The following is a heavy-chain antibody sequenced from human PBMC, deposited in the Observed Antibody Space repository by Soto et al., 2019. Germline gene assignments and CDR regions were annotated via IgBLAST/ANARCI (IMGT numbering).Heavy chain of an antibody. CDR2: IWYDGSNK. D-gene: IGHD4-17*01. V-gene: IGHV3-33*01. CDR3: AIVPDYGDPRGAFDI. CDR1: GFTFSSYG. J-gene: IGHJ3*02. Sequence: GGSLRLSCAASGFTFSSYGMHWVRQAPGKGLEWVAVIWYDGSNKYYADSVKDRFTISRDNYKNTLYLQMNSLRAEDKGVYYCAIVPDYGDPRGAFDIWGQGTMVTVSS.